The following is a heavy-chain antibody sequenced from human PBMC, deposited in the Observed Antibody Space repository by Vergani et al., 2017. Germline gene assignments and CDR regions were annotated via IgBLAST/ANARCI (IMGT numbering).Heavy chain of an antibody. CDR2: ISYDGDRR. J-gene: IGHJ6*03. Sequence: QVHLVESGGGVVQPGRSLTLSCVASGFSFRGHGMHWVRQAPGKGLEWVAMISYDGDRRDYGDFAKGRFTISRDSSKTVYLQMNSLRAEDTALYYCAKAGGYSSSSWGYYYYYYMDVWGKGTTVTVSS. V-gene: IGHV3-30*18. CDR3: AKAGGYSSSSWGYYYYYYMDV. CDR1: GFSFRGHG. D-gene: IGHD6-6*01.